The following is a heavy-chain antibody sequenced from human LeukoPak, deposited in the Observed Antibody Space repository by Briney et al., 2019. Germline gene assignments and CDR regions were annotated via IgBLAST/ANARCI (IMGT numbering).Heavy chain of an antibody. CDR3: ATSPVYSYGHPYYFDY. J-gene: IGHJ4*02. CDR2: ISSSSSYI. V-gene: IGHV3-21*01. Sequence: GGSLRLSCAASGFTFSSYAMNWVRQAPGKGLEWVSCISSSSSYIYYADSVKGRFTISRDNAKNSLYLQMNSLRAEDTAVYYCATSPVYSYGHPYYFDYWGQGTLVTVSS. D-gene: IGHD5-18*01. CDR1: GFTFSSYA.